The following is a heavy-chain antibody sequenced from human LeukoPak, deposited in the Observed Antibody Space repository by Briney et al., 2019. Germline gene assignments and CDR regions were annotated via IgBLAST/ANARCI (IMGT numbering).Heavy chain of an antibody. CDR3: ARHGEYYYDSSGYYYRGFDFDY. Sequence: SETLSLTCTVSGGSISSYYWSWIRQPQGKGLEWIGYIYYSGSTNYNPSLKSRVTISVDTSKNQFSLKLSSVTAADTAVYYCARHGEYYYDSSGYYYRGFDFDYWGQGTLVTVYS. CDR1: GGSISSYY. CDR2: IYYSGST. V-gene: IGHV4-59*08. D-gene: IGHD3-22*01. J-gene: IGHJ4*02.